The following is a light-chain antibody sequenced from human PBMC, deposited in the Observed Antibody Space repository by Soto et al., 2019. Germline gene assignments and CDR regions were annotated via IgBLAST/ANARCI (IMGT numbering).Light chain of an antibody. CDR3: QQYYNLPLT. Sequence: DIQMTQSLSSLSASVGDRVTITCQASQDIKNSLYWYQQKSGKAPQLLIYDASVLETEVPARFSGSGSGTDFTFTINSLQPEDIETYYCQQYYNLPLTFGGATKVEIK. CDR1: QDIKNS. CDR2: DAS. J-gene: IGKJ4*01. V-gene: IGKV1-33*01.